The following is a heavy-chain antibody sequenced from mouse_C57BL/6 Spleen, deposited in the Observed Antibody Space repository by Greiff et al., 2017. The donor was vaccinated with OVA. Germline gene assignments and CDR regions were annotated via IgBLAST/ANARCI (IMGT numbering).Heavy chain of an antibody. D-gene: IGHD2-4*01. CDR2: IHPNSGST. CDR1: GYTFTSYW. V-gene: IGHV1-64*01. CDR3: AREDDYDEDFAY. J-gene: IGHJ3*01. Sequence: VQLQQSGAELVKPGASVKLSCKASGYTFTSYWMHWVKQRPGQGLEWIGMIHPNSGSTNYNEKFKSKATLTVDKSSSTAYMQLSSLTSEDSAVYYCAREDDYDEDFAYWGQGTLVTVSA.